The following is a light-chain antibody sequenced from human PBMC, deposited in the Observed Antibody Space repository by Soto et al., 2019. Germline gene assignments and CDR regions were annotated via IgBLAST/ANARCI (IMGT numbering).Light chain of an antibody. Sequence: DIVMTQSPDSLAVSLGERATINCKCSQSILYSSNQKNYLAWYPHKPGQPPKLLISWASILESGVTDRISGSGSGTDFTLTISSLQAEDVAVYYCQQYYSSPRALTFGGGTKVEIK. J-gene: IGKJ4*01. CDR1: QSILYSSNQKNY. CDR2: WAS. CDR3: QQYYSSPRALT. V-gene: IGKV4-1*01.